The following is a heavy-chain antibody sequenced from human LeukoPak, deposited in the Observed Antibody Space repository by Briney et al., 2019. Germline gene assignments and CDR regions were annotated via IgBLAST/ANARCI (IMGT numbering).Heavy chain of an antibody. V-gene: IGHV3-21*01. J-gene: IGHJ6*03. Sequence: GGSLRLSCAASGFTFSSYSMDWVRQAPGKGLEWVSSISSSSSYIYYADSVKGRFTISRDNAKNSLYLQMNSLRAEDTAVYYCARGSHCSSTSCYYYYYMDVWGKGTTVTVSS. D-gene: IGHD2-2*01. CDR2: ISSSSSYI. CDR3: ARGSHCSSTSCYYYYYMDV. CDR1: GFTFSSYS.